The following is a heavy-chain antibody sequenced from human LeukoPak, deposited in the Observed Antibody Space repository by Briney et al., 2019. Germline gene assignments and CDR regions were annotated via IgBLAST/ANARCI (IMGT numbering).Heavy chain of an antibody. D-gene: IGHD5-18*01. CDR2: IIPIFGTA. CDR3: ARGRYSYGFPRLYYFDY. J-gene: IGHJ4*02. V-gene: IGHV1-69*13. Sequence: SVKVSCKTSGGTFSSYAISWVRQAPGQGLEWMGGIIPIFGTANYAQKFQGRVTITADESTSTAYMELSSLRSEDTAVYYCARGRYSYGFPRLYYFDYWGQGTLVTVSS. CDR1: GGTFSSYA.